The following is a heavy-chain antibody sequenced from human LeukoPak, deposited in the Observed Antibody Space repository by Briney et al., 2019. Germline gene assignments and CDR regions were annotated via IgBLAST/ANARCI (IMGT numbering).Heavy chain of an antibody. CDR3: AKGRSGSYYLLGAFDI. V-gene: IGHV3-30*02. Sequence: GGSLRLSCAASGFTFSSYGMHWVRQAPGKGLEWVAFIRYDGSNKYYADSVKGRFTISRDNSKNTLYLQMNSLRAEDTAVYYCAKGRSGSYYLLGAFDIWGQGTMVTVSS. D-gene: IGHD1-26*01. CDR2: IRYDGSNK. CDR1: GFTFSSYG. J-gene: IGHJ3*02.